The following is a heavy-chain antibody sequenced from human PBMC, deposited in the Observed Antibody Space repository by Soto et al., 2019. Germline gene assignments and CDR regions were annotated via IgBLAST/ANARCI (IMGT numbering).Heavy chain of an antibody. Sequence: PSETLSLTCTVSGGSISSYYWSWIRQPPGKGLEWIGYIYYSGSTNYNPSLKSRVTISVDTSKNQFSLKLSSVTAADTAVYYWARVGVKRKIDYWGQGTLVTVSS. D-gene: IGHD3-16*01. V-gene: IGHV4-59*01. CDR1: GGSISSYY. CDR2: IYYSGST. CDR3: ARVGVKRKIDY. J-gene: IGHJ4*02.